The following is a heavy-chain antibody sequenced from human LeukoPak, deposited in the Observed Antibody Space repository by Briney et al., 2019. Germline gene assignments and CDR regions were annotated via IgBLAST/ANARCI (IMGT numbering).Heavy chain of an antibody. CDR1: GFTFSSYA. J-gene: IGHJ4*02. CDR2: ISYDGSNK. CDR3: ARQQWLLLVWMGSLDS. V-gene: IGHV3-30-3*01. D-gene: IGHD6-19*01. Sequence: GGSLRLCGAASGFTFSSYAMHWVRQAPVKGLETVAVISYDGSNKYYADSVKGRFTISRDNSKNTLYLQMNSLRAEDTAVYYCARQQWLLLVWMGSLDSWGQGTLVTVSS.